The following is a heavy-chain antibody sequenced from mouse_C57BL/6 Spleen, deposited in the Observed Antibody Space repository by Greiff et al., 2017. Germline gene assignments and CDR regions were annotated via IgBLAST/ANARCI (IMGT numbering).Heavy chain of an antibody. CDR1: GFTFTDYY. CDR2: IRNKANGYTT. V-gene: IGHV7-3*01. D-gene: IGHD2-3*01. CDR3: ARYNDIYAMDY. Sequence: EVKVEESGGGLVQPGGSLSLSCAASGFTFTDYYMSWVRQPPGKALEWLGFIRNKANGYTTEYSATVKGRFTISRDNSKSILYLQMNALRAEDSATYYCARYNDIYAMDYWGQGTSVTVSS. J-gene: IGHJ4*01.